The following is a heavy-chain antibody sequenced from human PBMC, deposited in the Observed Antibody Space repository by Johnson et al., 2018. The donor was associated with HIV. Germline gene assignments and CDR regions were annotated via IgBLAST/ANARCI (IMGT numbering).Heavy chain of an antibody. D-gene: IGHD4-23*01. Sequence: VQLVESGGGWVQPGGCRILSCAASGFTCSSYVVCWVRQSPGKGMGWVRMFSGLGGGTYYADSVQGRFTISRDNYKKTLNVQMHSLRVDDTAVYYCAKRATVVSGSPSDAFDIWGQGTMVTVSS. V-gene: IGHV3-23*04. CDR2: FSGLGGGT. CDR3: AKRATVVSGSPSDAFDI. J-gene: IGHJ3*02. CDR1: GFTCSSYV.